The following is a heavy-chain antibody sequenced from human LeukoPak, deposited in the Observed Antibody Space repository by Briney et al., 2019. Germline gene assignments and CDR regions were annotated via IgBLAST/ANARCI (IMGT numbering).Heavy chain of an antibody. D-gene: IGHD2-2*01. J-gene: IGHJ4*02. CDR1: GDSVSINSAA. CDR3: ARAVCSRSSCHFDY. Sequence: SQTLSLTCAISGDSVSINSAAWNWIRQSPSRGLEWLGRTYYRSKWYNDYAVSVKSRITINPDTSKNQFSLQLNSVTPEDMAVYYCARAVCSRSSCHFDYWGQGTLVTVSS. CDR2: TYYRSKWYN. V-gene: IGHV6-1*01.